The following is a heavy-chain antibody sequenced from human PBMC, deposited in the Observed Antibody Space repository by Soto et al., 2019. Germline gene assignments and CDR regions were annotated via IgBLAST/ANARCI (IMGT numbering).Heavy chain of an antibody. J-gene: IGHJ4*02. CDR2: VSYDGGIE. V-gene: IGHV3-30-3*01. D-gene: IGHD5-18*01. CDR3: ARDTFIRYRFGYVDY. CDR1: GFTFSDYA. Sequence: GGSLRLSCAASGFTFSDYAMHWVRQAPGKGLEWVAVVSYDGGIEYYADSVRGRFSISRDNYKNTLYLQMDSLRVDDTAVYYCARDTFIRYRFGYVDYWGQGTLVTSPQ.